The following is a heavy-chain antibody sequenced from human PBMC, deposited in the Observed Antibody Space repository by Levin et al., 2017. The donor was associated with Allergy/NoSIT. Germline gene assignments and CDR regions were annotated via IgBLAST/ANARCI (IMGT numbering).Heavy chain of an antibody. D-gene: IGHD3-16*01. J-gene: IGHJ4*02. V-gene: IGHV4-34*01. CDR3: ARAGGDKVFDY. CDR1: GDSFSGYY. CDR2: INHRATL. Sequence: SETLSLTCAVYGDSFSGYYLTWIRQPPGQGLEWIGEINHRATLKSNPSLRSRVTISVDTSKKQVSLNLTSVTAADTAVYYCARAGGDKVFDYWGQGTLVTVSS.